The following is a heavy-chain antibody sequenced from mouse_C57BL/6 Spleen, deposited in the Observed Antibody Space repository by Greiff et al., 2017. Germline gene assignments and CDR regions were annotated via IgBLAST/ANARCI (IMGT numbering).Heavy chain of an antibody. CDR3: ARDDYYWYFDV. D-gene: IGHD2-4*01. V-gene: IGHV1-66*01. CDR2: IYPGSGNT. J-gene: IGHJ1*03. CDR1: GYSFTSYY. Sequence: QVQLKESGPELVKPGASVKISCKASGYSFTSYYIHWVKQRPGQGLEWIGWIYPGSGNTKYNEKFKGKATLTADTSSSTAYMQLSSLPSEDSAVYYCARDDYYWYFDVWGTGTTVTVSS.